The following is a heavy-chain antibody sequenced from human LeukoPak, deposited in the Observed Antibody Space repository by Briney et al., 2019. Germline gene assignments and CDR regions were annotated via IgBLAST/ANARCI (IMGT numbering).Heavy chain of an antibody. V-gene: IGHV3-7*01. Sequence: PGGSLRLSCAASGFTFSSYWMSWVRQAPGKGLEWVANIKQDGSEKYYVDSVKDRFTISRDNAKNSLYLQMNSLRAEDTAVYYCARDTKAGAFDIWGQGTMVTVSS. CDR2: IKQDGSEK. J-gene: IGHJ3*02. CDR1: GFTFSSYW. CDR3: ARDTKAGAFDI. D-gene: IGHD2-8*01.